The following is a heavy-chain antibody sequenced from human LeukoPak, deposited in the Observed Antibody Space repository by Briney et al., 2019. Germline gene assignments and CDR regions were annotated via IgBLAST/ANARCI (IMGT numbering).Heavy chain of an antibody. Sequence: GGSLRLSCAASGFMFTSYWMSWVRQAPGKGLEWVANINQDGSAKYYVDSVKGRFTISRDNSKNTLYLQMNSLRAEDTAVYYCAKDRRMMAAAGIDYWGQGTLVTVSS. D-gene: IGHD6-13*01. CDR3: AKDRRMMAAAGIDY. V-gene: IGHV3-7*03. CDR2: INQDGSAK. J-gene: IGHJ4*02. CDR1: GFMFTSYW.